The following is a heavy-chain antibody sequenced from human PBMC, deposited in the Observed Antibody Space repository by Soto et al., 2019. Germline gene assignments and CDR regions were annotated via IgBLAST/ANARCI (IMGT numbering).Heavy chain of an antibody. D-gene: IGHD1-26*01. CDR1: GYTFTSYG. V-gene: IGHV1-18*01. CDR2: ISAYNYNT. J-gene: IGHJ5*02. Sequence: QVQLVQSGAEVKKPGASVKVSCKASGYTFTSYGLSWVRQAPGQGLEWMGRISAYNYNTNYAQKLQGRVTMTTDTSKSTAYMEVRSLRSDDTAVYYCARVVGALGRWFDPWGQGTLVTVSS. CDR3: ARVVGALGRWFDP.